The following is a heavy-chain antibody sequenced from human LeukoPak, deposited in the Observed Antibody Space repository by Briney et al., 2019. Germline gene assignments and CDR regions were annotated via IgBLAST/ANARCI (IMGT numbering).Heavy chain of an antibody. J-gene: IGHJ5*02. Sequence: TPSETLSLTCTVSGNSISSYYWSWIQLPPGKRLGWIGYIHCSGSSSYNPSLKSRVTMSVDTSQNHFSLQLSTVTASDTAVYYCARDVLVGIEVKGFDPWGQGTLVTVSS. CDR1: GNSISSYY. CDR2: IHCSGSS. D-gene: IGHD6-19*01. V-gene: IGHV4-59*12. CDR3: ARDVLVGIEVKGFDP.